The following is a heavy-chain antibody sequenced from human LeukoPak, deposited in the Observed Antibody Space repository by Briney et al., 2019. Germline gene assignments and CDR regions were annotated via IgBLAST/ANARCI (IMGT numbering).Heavy chain of an antibody. D-gene: IGHD2-2*01. CDR3: AMPADLYYFDC. Sequence: GSSVKVSCKASGYTFTGYYMHWLRQAPGQGLEWMGWINPNSGGTNYAQKFQGRVTMTRDTSTSTAYMELSRLRSDDTGVYYCAMPADLYYFDCWGQGTLVTVSS. V-gene: IGHV1-2*02. J-gene: IGHJ4*02. CDR2: INPNSGGT. CDR1: GYTFTGYY.